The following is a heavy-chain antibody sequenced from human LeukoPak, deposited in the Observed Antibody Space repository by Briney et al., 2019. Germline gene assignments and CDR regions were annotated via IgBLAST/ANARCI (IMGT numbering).Heavy chain of an antibody. D-gene: IGHD2-15*01. J-gene: IGHJ3*02. CDR3: ARGDCSGGICNYHSAFDI. CDR2: TYYRSKWYD. CDR1: GDSVSSNSSA. V-gene: IGHV6-1*01. Sequence: SQTLSLTCAISGDSVSSNSSAWNWIRQSPSRGLEWLGRTYYRSKWYDDYALSVKSRVTINPDTSKNQFSLHLNSVTPEDTAVYYCARGDCSGGICNYHSAFDIWGQGTMATVSS.